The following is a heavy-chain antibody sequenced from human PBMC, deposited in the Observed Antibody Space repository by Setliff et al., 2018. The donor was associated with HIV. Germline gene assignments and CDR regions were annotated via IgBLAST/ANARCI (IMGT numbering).Heavy chain of an antibody. CDR3: ARVSSALFLPQYHFDY. V-gene: IGHV3-11*05. CDR2: INSMSSYT. J-gene: IGHJ4*02. Sequence: GGSLRLSCATSGFTFSDYYMSWIRQAPGKGLEWLSFINSMSSYTNYADSVKGRFTISRDNGNNALYLQMNSLRAEDTATYYCARVSSALFLPQYHFDYWGQGTLVTVSS. CDR1: GFTFSDYY. D-gene: IGHD2-21*01.